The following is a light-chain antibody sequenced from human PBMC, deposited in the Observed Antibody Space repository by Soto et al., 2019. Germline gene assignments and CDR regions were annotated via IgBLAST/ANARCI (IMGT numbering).Light chain of an antibody. CDR3: SSYAGSNNWV. V-gene: IGLV2-8*01. CDR1: SSDVGDYNY. CDR2: EVS. Sequence: QSALTQPPSASGSPGQSVTISCTGTSSDVGDYNYVSWYQQHPGKAPKLMIYEVSKRPSGVPDRFSGSKSGNTASLTVSGLQAEDEADYYSSSYAGSNNWVFGGGTKLTVL. J-gene: IGLJ3*02.